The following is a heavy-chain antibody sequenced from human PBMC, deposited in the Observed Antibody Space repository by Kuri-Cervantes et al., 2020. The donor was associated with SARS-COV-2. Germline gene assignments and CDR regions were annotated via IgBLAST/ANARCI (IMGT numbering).Heavy chain of an antibody. V-gene: IGHV1-8*01. CDR1: GYTFTSYD. J-gene: IGHJ4*02. CDR3: ARALWGSYPYYFDY. Sequence: ASVKVSCKASGYTFTSYDINWARQATGQGLEWMGWMNPNSGNTGYAQKFQGRVTMTRDTSISTAYMELSSLRSEDTAVYYCARALWGSYPYYFDYWGQGTLVTVSS. D-gene: IGHD3-16*01. CDR2: MNPNSGNT.